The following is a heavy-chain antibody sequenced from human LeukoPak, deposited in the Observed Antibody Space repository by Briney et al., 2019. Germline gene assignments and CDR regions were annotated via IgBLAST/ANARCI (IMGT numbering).Heavy chain of an antibody. Sequence: PGGSLRLSCAASGFTFSSYWMHWVRQAPGKGLVWVSRINSDGSSTSYADSVKGRFTISRDNAKNTLYLQMNSLRAEDTAVYYCARDLAVAGTEGDNWFDPWGQGTLVTVSS. D-gene: IGHD6-19*01. V-gene: IGHV3-74*01. J-gene: IGHJ5*02. CDR2: INSDGSST. CDR3: ARDLAVAGTEGDNWFDP. CDR1: GFTFSSYW.